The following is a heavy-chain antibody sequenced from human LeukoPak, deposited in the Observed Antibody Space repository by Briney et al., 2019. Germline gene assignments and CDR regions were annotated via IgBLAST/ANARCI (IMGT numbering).Heavy chain of an antibody. CDR3: VNSGYTHWYFDL. CDR1: GGSISPYY. J-gene: IGHJ2*01. CDR2: VSYSGST. D-gene: IGHD3-22*01. Sequence: PSETLSLTCTVSGGSISPYYWSWIRQPPGKGLEWIWYVSYSGSTNYNPSLRSRGTISVDTSKNQFSLKLSSVTAADTAVYYCVNSGYTHWYFDLWGRGTLVTVSS. V-gene: IGHV4-59*01.